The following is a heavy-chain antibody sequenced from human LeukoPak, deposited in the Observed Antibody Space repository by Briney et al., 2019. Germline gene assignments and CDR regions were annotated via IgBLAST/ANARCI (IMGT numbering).Heavy chain of an antibody. CDR1: GGSISSSSDY. V-gene: IGHV4-39*01. CDR2: IYYSGST. Sequence: SETLSLTCTVSGGSISSSSDYWGWIRQPPGKGLEWIGNIYYSGSTYYMPSLKSRVTISVDTSKNQFSLKLRSVTAADTAVYYCARLNLGYCSGGTCYPGWFDPWGQGTLVTVS. CDR3: ARLNLGYCSGGTCYPGWFDP. D-gene: IGHD2-15*01. J-gene: IGHJ5*02.